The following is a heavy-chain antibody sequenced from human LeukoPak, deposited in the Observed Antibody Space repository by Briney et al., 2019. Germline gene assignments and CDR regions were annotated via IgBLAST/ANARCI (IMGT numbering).Heavy chain of an antibody. CDR3: ARGGSSSWYSSGSY. CDR1: GYTFTAYY. V-gene: IGHV1-2*02. Sequence: ASVNPSCTASGYTFTAYYMHWVPQAPGQRLEWMGWINPNSGGTNYAQKFQGRVTMTRGTSISTAFMELSRLRSDDTAVYYWARGGSSSWYSSGSYWGQGTLVSVSS. D-gene: IGHD6-13*01. J-gene: IGHJ4*02. CDR2: INPNSGGT.